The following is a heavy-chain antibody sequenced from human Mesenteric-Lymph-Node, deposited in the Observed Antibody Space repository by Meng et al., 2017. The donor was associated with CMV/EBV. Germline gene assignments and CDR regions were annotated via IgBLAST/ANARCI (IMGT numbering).Heavy chain of an antibody. D-gene: IGHD3-22*01. CDR2: INPNSGGT. CDR3: AREGMYYYDTSGMKWFDP. CDR1: FPGGY. V-gene: IGHV1-2*02. Sequence: FPGGYRHWVRQAPGQGLVWMGWINPNSGGTKYAQKFQGRVTMTTDTSTSTAYRELSRLRSDDTAVYYCAREGMYYYDTSGMKWFDPWGQGTLVTVSS. J-gene: IGHJ5*02.